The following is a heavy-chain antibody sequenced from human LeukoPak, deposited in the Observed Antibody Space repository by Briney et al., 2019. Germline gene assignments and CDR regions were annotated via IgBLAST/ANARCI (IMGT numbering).Heavy chain of an antibody. D-gene: IGHD6-6*01. CDR3: TKDLSTSSTAYLQH. CDR2: IRYDGSNK. J-gene: IGHJ1*01. Sequence: GGSLRLSCAASGFTFSSYGMHWVRQAPGKGLEWVAFIRYDGSNKYYADSVKGRFTISRDNPKNSLYLQMNSLRAEDTAVYYCTKDLSTSSTAYLQHWGQGTLVTVSS. V-gene: IGHV3-30*02. CDR1: GFTFSSYG.